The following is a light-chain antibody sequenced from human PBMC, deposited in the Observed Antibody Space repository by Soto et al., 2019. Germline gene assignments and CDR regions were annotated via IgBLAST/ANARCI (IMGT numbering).Light chain of an antibody. CDR3: QQYGSSPWT. CDR2: GAS. CDR1: QSVSSSY. J-gene: IGKJ1*01. V-gene: IGKV3-20*01. Sequence: EIVLTQSPGTLSLSPGERATLSCRASQSVSSSYLAWYQQKPRQAPRPLIYGASSRAIGIPDSFSGSGSGTDYTLTISRLEPEDFAVYYCQQYGSSPWTFGQGTKVEIK.